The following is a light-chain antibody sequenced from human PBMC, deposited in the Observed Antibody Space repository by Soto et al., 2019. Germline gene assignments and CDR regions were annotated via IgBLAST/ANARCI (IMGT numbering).Light chain of an antibody. CDR2: EVS. CDR3: ASYTTTGTVL. CDR1: SSDIGVSNS. Sequence: QSALTQPASVSGSPGQSITISCTGTSSDIGVSNSVSWFQQHPGKAPKLMISEVSNRPSGVSNRFSGSKFDNTASLTISGLQAEDEADYYCASYTTTGTVLFGAGTKLTVL. J-gene: IGLJ2*01. V-gene: IGLV2-14*01.